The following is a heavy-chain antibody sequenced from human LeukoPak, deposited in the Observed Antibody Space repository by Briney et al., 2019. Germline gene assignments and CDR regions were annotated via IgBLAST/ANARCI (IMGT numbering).Heavy chain of an antibody. V-gene: IGHV3-20*04. D-gene: IGHD6-13*01. CDR1: GNNSDDYG. Sequence: PGGSLRLSCTDSGNNSDDYGMSWVRQGPRRELEWVAGINWDGGATAYADSVKGRFTITRDHAKNSLLLQMKSLRAEDTGLYFCARDLSSSWYSLGYWGQGILVTVSS. CDR3: ARDLSSSWYSLGY. J-gene: IGHJ4*02. CDR2: INWDGGAT.